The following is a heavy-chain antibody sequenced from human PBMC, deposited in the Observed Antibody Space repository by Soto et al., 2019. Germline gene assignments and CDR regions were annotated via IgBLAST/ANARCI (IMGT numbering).Heavy chain of an antibody. CDR2: FSGRSGDT. Sequence: EVQLLESGGGLVQPGGSLRLSCAASGFTINTHAMTWVRQALWKRLELVSAFSGRSGDTYYAASVKGRFTISGDNSKNTVILEMNNLRAEDTAVYYCARYSSAWPNYFDSWGQGIQATVSS. D-gene: IGHD6-19*01. V-gene: IGHV3-23*01. J-gene: IGHJ4*02. CDR1: GFTINTHA. CDR3: ARYSSAWPNYFDS.